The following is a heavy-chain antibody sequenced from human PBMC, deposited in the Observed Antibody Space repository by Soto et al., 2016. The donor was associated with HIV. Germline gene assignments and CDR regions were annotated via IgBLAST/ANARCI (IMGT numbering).Heavy chain of an antibody. CDR3: ARVRGMVRSKRGYGMDV. CDR2: INPNSGGT. Sequence: QVQLVQSGAEVKKPGASVKVSCKASGYTFTGYYMHWVRQAPGQGLEWMGWINPNSGGTNYAQKLQGRVTMTTDTSTSTAYMELRSLRSDDTAVYYCARVRGMVRSKRGYGMDVWGQGTTVTVSS. D-gene: IGHD3-10*01. CDR1: GYTFTGYY. J-gene: IGHJ6*02. V-gene: IGHV1-2*02.